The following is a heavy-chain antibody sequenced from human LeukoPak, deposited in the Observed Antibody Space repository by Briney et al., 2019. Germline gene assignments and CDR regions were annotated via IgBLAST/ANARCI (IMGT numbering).Heavy chain of an antibody. CDR2: ISGSGADT. Sequence: GGSLRLSCAASGFRFNNYALSWVRQAPGKGLEWVSSISGSGADTYYADSVKGRFTISRDNSENTLYLQMNSLRAEDTAVYFCAKDLQGANWGQGTLVTVSS. V-gene: IGHV3-23*01. J-gene: IGHJ4*02. CDR1: GFRFNNYA. D-gene: IGHD1-26*01. CDR3: AKDLQGAN.